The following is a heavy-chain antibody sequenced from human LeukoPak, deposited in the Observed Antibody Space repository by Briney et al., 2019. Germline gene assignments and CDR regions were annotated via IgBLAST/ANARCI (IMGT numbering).Heavy chain of an antibody. D-gene: IGHD2-2*03. CDR3: ARDVSDGYCSSTSCYGGADYFDY. V-gene: IGHV3-7*01. J-gene: IGHJ4*02. CDR2: IKQDGSEK. CDR1: GFTVSSNY. Sequence: GGSLRLSCAASGFTVSSNYMSWVRQAPGKGLEWVANIKQDGSEKYYVDSVKGRFTISRDNAKNSLYLQMNSLRAEDTAVYYCARDVSDGYCSSTSCYGGADYFDYWGQGTLVTVSS.